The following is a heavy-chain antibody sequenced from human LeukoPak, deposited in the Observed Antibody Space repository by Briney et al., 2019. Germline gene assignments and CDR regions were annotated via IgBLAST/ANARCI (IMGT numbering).Heavy chain of an antibody. CDR2: MNPNSGNT. D-gene: IGHD3-22*01. Sequence: ASVKVSCKASGYTFTSYDINWVRQATGQGLEWMGWMNPNSGNTGYAQKFQGRVTMTRNTSISTAYMELSSLRSEDTAVYYCAKSGAWYYYDSSGYYLSDWGQGTMVTVSS. J-gene: IGHJ3*01. V-gene: IGHV1-8*01. CDR1: GYTFTSYD. CDR3: AKSGAWYYYDSSGYYLSD.